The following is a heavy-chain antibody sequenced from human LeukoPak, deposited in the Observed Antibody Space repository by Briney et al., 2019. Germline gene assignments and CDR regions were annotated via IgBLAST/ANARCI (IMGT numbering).Heavy chain of an antibody. CDR1: GGSISSGSYY. D-gene: IGHD6-6*01. V-gene: IGHV4-61*02. CDR3: AREGGAARVFDY. Sequence: PSETLSLTCTVSGGSISSGSYYWSWIRQPAGKGLEWIGRIYTSGSTNYNPSLKSRVTISVDTSKNQFPLKLSSVTAADTAVYYCAREGGAARVFDYWGQGTLVTVSS. CDR2: IYTSGST. J-gene: IGHJ4*02.